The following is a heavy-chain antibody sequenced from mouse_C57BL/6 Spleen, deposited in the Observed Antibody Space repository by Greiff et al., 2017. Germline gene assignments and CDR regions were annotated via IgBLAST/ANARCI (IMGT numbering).Heavy chain of an antibody. V-gene: IGHV1-72*01. D-gene: IGHD1-1*01. CDR2: IGPNSGGT. CDR1: GYTFTSYW. Sequence: QVQLQQPGAELVKPGASVKLSCKASGYTFTSYWMHWVKQRPGRGLEWIGRIGPNSGGTKYNEKFKSKATLTVDKPSSTAYMQLSSLTSEDSAVYYCARLAYYYGSSYNWYFDVWGTGTTVTVSS. CDR3: ARLAYYYGSSYNWYFDV. J-gene: IGHJ1*03.